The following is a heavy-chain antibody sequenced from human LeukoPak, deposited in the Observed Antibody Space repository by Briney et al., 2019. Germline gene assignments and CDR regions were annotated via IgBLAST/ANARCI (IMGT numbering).Heavy chain of an antibody. J-gene: IGHJ5*02. CDR2: IYYSGNT. V-gene: IGHV4-39*01. CDR1: GGSISSSSYY. CDR3: ARRRGCSSTSCYTSAWFDP. Sequence: SETLSLTCTVSGGSISSSSYYWGWIRQPPGKGLEWIGSIYYSGNTYYNPSLKSRVTISVDTSKNQFSLKLSSVTAADTAVYYCARRRGCSSTSCYTSAWFDPWGQGTLVTVSS. D-gene: IGHD2-2*02.